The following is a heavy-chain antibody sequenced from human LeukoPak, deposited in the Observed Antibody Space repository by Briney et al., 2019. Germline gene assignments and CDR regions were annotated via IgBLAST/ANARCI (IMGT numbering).Heavy chain of an antibody. CDR2: ISSSTGTTI. CDR1: GFTFSSYS. J-gene: IGHJ4*02. D-gene: IGHD2-21*02. V-gene: IGHV3-48*04. Sequence: GGSLRLSCVASGFTFSSYSMNWVRQAPGKGLEWVSHISSSTGTTIYYSDSVKGRFTISRDNAKDTLYLQLNSLRAEDTAVYYCARVGAYCGGDCYLDYWGQGTLVTVSS. CDR3: ARVGAYCGGDCYLDY.